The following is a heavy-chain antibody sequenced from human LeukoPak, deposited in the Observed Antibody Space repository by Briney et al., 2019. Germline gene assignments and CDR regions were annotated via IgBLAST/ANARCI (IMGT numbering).Heavy chain of an antibody. V-gene: IGHV3-30*02. J-gene: IGHJ4*02. Sequence: QSGGSLRLSCAASGFTFSSYGMHWVRQAPGKGLEWVAFIRYDGSNKYYGDSVKGRFTISRDNSKNTLYLQMNSLRAEDTAVYYCAKDFSVYYCDSRVFDYWGQGTLVTVSS. D-gene: IGHD3-22*01. CDR2: IRYDGSNK. CDR3: AKDFSVYYCDSRVFDY. CDR1: GFTFSSYG.